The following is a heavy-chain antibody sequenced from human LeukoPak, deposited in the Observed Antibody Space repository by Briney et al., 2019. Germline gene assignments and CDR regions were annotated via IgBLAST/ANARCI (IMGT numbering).Heavy chain of an antibody. CDR3: VLRLSAAAPFDI. Sequence: SETLSLTCTVSGGSIYSYYWSWLPQPAGQGREGWGYIYYSGSTNYNPPLKSRVTISVDTSKNQFSQKLSSVTAADAVVYYWVLRLSAAAPFDIWGQGTRVTVSS. CDR1: GGSIYSYY. CDR2: IYYSGST. J-gene: IGHJ3*02. V-gene: IGHV4-59*01. D-gene: IGHD2-2*01.